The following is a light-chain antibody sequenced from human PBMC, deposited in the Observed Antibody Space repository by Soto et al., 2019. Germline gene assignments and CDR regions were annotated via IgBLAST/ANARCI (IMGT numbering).Light chain of an antibody. V-gene: IGKV3D-15*01. CDR1: QSISIG. CDR3: QQYNKWSPIT. Sequence: IVMTQSPSTLSVSPWETATLSCRASQSISIGLAWYRQKPGQAPRLLIYGASSLPTGTPARFSGSGSGTDFTLPISSLQSADFALYYCQQYNKWSPITFGQGTRLEIK. J-gene: IGKJ5*01. CDR2: GAS.